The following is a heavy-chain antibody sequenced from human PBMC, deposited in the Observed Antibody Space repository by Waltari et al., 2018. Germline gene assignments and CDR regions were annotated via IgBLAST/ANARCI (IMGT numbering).Heavy chain of an antibody. CDR2: ISWDGGST. CDR3: AKDIAVAGRYYGMDV. D-gene: IGHD6-19*01. J-gene: IGHJ6*02. Sequence: EVQLVESGGVVVQPGGSLRLSCAASGFTFDDYAMHWVRQAPGKGLEWVSLISWDGGSTYYADSVKGRFTTSRDNSKNSLYLQMNSLRAEDTALYYCAKDIAVAGRYYGMDVWGQGTTVTVSS. V-gene: IGHV3-43D*04. CDR1: GFTFDDYA.